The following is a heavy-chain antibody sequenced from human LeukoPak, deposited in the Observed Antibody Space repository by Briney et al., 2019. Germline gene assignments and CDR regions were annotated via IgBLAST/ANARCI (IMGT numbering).Heavy chain of an antibody. V-gene: IGHV1-3*01. CDR2: INAGNGNT. CDR1: GYTFTNYA. CDR3: ARGRDQLPMGDWFHP. D-gene: IGHD2-2*01. Sequence: ASVKVSCKASGYTFTNYAMHWVRQAPGQRLEWMGWINAGNGNTKYSQKFQGRVTIARDTSASTAYMELSSLTSEDTAVYYCARGRDQLPMGDWFHPWGHGTLVTVSS. J-gene: IGHJ5*02.